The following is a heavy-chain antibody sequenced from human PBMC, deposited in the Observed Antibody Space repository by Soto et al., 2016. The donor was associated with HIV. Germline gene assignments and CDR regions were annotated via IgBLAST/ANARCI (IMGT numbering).Heavy chain of an antibody. J-gene: IGHJ4*02. CDR2: INWSGGST. CDR3: ARDREATVRYFDY. V-gene: IGHV3-20*04. Sequence: EVQLVESGGGVVRPGGSPRLSCAASGFSFDGYGMNWVRQAPGKGLEWVSGINWSGGSTGYADSVKGRFTISRDNAKNSLYLQMNSLRAEDTALYYCARDREATVRYFDYWGQGTLVTVSS. D-gene: IGHD4-17*01. CDR1: GFSFDGYG.